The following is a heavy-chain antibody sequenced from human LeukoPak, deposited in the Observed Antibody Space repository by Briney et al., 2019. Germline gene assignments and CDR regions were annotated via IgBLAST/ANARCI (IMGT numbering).Heavy chain of an antibody. CDR2: ISGSGTST. Sequence: GGSLRLSCAASGFTFSSYAMSWVRQAPGKGLEWVSAISGSGTSTYYAESVRGRFTISRDSSKNTLYLEMNSLRAEDTAVYYCAKDNFGIVGATDVLDYWGQGTLVTVSS. D-gene: IGHD1-26*01. V-gene: IGHV3-23*01. CDR3: AKDNFGIVGATDVLDY. J-gene: IGHJ4*02. CDR1: GFTFSSYA.